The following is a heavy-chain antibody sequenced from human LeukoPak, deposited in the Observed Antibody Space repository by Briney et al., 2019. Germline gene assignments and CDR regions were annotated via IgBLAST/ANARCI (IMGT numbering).Heavy chain of an antibody. J-gene: IGHJ4*02. CDR1: GFTFSSYA. CDR2: ISGSGGST. V-gene: IGHV3-23*01. CDR3: AKAPYRDTIQLWHLFDY. D-gene: IGHD5-18*01. Sequence: GGSLRLSCAASGFTFSSYAMSWVRQAPGKGLEWVSAISGSGGSTYYADSVKGRFTISRDNSKNTLYLQMNSLRAEDTAVYYCAKAPYRDTIQLWHLFDYWGQGTLVTVSS.